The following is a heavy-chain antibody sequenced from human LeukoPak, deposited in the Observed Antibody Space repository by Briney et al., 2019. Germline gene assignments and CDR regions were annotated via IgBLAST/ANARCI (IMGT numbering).Heavy chain of an antibody. V-gene: IGHV1-69*13. Sequence: SVKVSCKASGGTFSSYAISWVRQAPGQGLEWMGRIIPIFGTANYAQKFQGRVTITADESTSTAYMELSSLRSEDTAVYYCAGVGYCSSTSCYSYFDYWGQGTLVTVSS. J-gene: IGHJ4*02. CDR2: IIPIFGTA. D-gene: IGHD2-2*01. CDR3: AGVGYCSSTSCYSYFDY. CDR1: GGTFSSYA.